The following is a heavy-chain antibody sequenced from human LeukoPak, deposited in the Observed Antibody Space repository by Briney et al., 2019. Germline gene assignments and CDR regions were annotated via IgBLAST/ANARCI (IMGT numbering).Heavy chain of an antibody. Sequence: RAGGSLRLSCAASGFTFSSYSMNWVRQAPGKGLEWVSSISSSSSYIYYADSVKGRFTISRDNAKNSLYLQMNSLRAEDTAVYYCARDSSGWYDGDYWGQGTLVTVSS. CDR2: ISSSSSYI. V-gene: IGHV3-21*01. J-gene: IGHJ4*02. CDR1: GFTFSSYS. D-gene: IGHD6-19*01. CDR3: ARDSSGWYDGDY.